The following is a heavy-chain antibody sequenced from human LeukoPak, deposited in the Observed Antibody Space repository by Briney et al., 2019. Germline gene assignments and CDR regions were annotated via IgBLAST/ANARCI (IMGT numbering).Heavy chain of an antibody. CDR3: ARAHPWQYYYYYYMDV. CDR1: GGSISSSSYY. V-gene: IGHV4-39*07. CDR2: IYYSGST. J-gene: IGHJ6*03. Sequence: SETLSLTCTVSGGSISSSSYYWGWIRQPPGKGLEWIGSIYYSGSTYYNPSLKSRVTISVDTSKNQFSLKLSSVTAADTAVYYCARAHPWQYYYYYYMDVWGKGTTVTVSS.